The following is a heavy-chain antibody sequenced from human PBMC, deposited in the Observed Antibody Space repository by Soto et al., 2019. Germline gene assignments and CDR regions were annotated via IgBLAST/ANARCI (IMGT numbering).Heavy chain of an antibody. CDR2: ISGSGLST. Sequence: GSLRLSCGASGFTFSSYAMSWVRQAPWKGLEWVSGISGSGLSTNYADSVKGRFTISRDNSKNTLYLQMNSLRAEDTAVYYCAKMTTRRFDYWGQGTLVTVSS. V-gene: IGHV3-23*01. J-gene: IGHJ4*02. CDR3: AKMTTRRFDY. D-gene: IGHD4-17*01. CDR1: GFTFSSYA.